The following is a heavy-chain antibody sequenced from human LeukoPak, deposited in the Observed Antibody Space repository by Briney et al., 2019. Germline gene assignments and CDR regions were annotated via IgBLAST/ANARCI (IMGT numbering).Heavy chain of an antibody. D-gene: IGHD2-2*01. CDR2: ISWNSGSI. J-gene: IGHJ1*01. CDR1: GFTFDDYA. Sequence: GRSLRLSCAASGFTFDDYAMHWVRQAPGKGLEWVSGISWNSGSIGYADSVKGRFTISRDNAKNSLYLQMNSLRAEDTAVYYCARVGVVVVPAAIAEYFQHWGQGTLVTVSS. V-gene: IGHV3-9*01. CDR3: ARVGVVVVPAAIAEYFQH.